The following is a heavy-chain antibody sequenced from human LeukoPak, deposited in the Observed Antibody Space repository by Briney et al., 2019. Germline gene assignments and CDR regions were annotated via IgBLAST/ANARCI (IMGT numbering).Heavy chain of an antibody. D-gene: IGHD3-10*01. CDR3: ARGSRESLLWFGEGPYYYYYMDV. Sequence: GASVKVSCKASGYTFTSYDINWVRQATGQGLEWMGWMNPNSGNTGYAQKFQGRVTMTRNTSISTAFMELSSLRSEDTAVYYCARGSRESLLWFGEGPYYYYYMDVWGKGTTVTISS. J-gene: IGHJ6*03. V-gene: IGHV1-8*01. CDR1: GYTFTSYD. CDR2: MNPNSGNT.